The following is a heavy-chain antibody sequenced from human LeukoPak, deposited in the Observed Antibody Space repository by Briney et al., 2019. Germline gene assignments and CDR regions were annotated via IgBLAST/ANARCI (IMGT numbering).Heavy chain of an antibody. V-gene: IGHV1-2*06. CDR3: ATQRNDYGDYFDY. D-gene: IGHD3-16*01. J-gene: IGHJ4*02. CDR1: GYTLTELS. Sequence: GASVKVSCKVSGYTLTELSMHWVRQAPGQGLEWMGRINPNSGGTNYAQKFQGRVTMTRDTSISTAYMELSRLKSDDTAVYYCATQRNDYGDYFDYWGQGTLVTVSS. CDR2: INPNSGGT.